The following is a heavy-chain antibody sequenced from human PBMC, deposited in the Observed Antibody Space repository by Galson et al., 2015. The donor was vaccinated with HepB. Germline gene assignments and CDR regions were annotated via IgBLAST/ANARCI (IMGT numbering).Heavy chain of an antibody. J-gene: IGHJ4*02. CDR1: GFTFSSYA. V-gene: IGHV3-23*01. CDR2: ISGSGGST. Sequence: SLRLSCAASGFTFSSYAVSWVRQAPGKGLEWVSAISGSGGSTYYADSVKGRFTISRDNSKNTLYLQMNSLRAEDTAVYYCAKDKYSGSYPFDYWGQGTLVTVSS. CDR3: AKDKYSGSYPFDY. D-gene: IGHD1-26*01.